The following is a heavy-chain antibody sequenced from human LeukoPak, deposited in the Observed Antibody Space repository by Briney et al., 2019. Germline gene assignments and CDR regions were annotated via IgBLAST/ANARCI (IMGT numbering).Heavy chain of an antibody. CDR1: GFTFSSYG. J-gene: IGHJ5*02. V-gene: IGHV3-33*06. CDR3: AKDRVCSGGSCGFDP. Sequence: GRSLRLSCAASGFTFSSYGMHWVRQAPGKGLEWVAVIWYDGSNKYYADSVKGRFTISRDNSKNTLYLQMNSLRAEDTAVYYCAKDRVCSGGSCGFDPWGQGTLVTVSS. CDR2: IWYDGSNK. D-gene: IGHD2-15*01.